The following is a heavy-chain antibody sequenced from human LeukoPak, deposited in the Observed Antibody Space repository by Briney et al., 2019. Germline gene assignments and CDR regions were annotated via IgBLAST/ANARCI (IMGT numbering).Heavy chain of an antibody. J-gene: IGHJ4*02. V-gene: IGHV4-38-2*01. CDR1: GYSISSGYY. CDR2: IYHSGST. CDR3: ARQGGSYYGNYYFDY. D-gene: IGHD1-26*01. Sequence: SETLPLTCAVSGYSISSGYYWGWIRQPPGKGLEWIGSIYHSGSTYYNPSLKSRVTISVDTSKNQFSLKLSSVTAADTAVYYCARQGGSYYGNYYFDYWGQGTLVTVSS.